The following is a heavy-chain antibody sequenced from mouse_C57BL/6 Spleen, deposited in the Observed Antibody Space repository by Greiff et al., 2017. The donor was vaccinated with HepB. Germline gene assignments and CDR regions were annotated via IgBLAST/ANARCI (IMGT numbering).Heavy chain of an antibody. CDR3: ALPYDDDGCDV. V-gene: IGHV1-69*01. Sequence: QVQLQQPGAELVMPGASVKLSCKASGYTFTSYWMHWVKQRPGQGLEWIGEIDPSDSYTNYNQKFKGKSTLTVDKSSSTAYMQLSSLTSEDSAVYYCALPYDDDGCDVWGTGTTVTVSS. CDR2: IDPSDSYT. J-gene: IGHJ1*03. D-gene: IGHD2-4*01. CDR1: GYTFTSYW.